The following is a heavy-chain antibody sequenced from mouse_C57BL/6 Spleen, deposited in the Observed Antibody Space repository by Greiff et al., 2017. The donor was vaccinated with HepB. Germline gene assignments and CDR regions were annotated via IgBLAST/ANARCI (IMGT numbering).Heavy chain of an antibody. D-gene: IGHD2-3*01. V-gene: IGHV6-6*01. J-gene: IGHJ1*03. CDR3: TRYDGYYGYFDV. CDR1: GFTFSDAW. CDR2: IRNKANNHAT. Sequence: EVQRVESGGGLVQPGGSMKLSCAASGFTFSDAWMDWVRQSPEKGLEWVAEIRNKANNHATYYAESVKGRFTISRDDSKSSVYLQMNSLRAEDTGIYYCTRYDGYYGYFDVWGTGTTVTVSS.